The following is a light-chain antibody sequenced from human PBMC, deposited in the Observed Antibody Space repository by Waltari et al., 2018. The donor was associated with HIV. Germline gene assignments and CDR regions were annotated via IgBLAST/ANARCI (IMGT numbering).Light chain of an antibody. CDR2: WAS. J-gene: IGKJ1*01. CDR1: QSIFFNSDKKNY. Sequence: DVVMTQSPVLLIGSLGESVPINCKSSQSIFFNSDKKNYLAWYQQKPGQPPKLLVYWASTRESGVPARFSGAGSGTEFTLNISGLQAEDAATYFCQQYYMTPPAFGQGTKVEIK. V-gene: IGKV4-1*01. CDR3: QQYYMTPPA.